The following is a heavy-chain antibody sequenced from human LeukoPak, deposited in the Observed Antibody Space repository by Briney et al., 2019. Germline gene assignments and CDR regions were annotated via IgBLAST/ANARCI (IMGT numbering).Heavy chain of an antibody. CDR1: GFTFDDYA. J-gene: IGHJ4*02. Sequence: GGSLRLSCAASGFTFDDYAMHWVRQAPGKGLEWVSGISWNSGSIGYADSVKGRFTISRDNAKNSLYLQMNGLRAEDTALYYCAKDPQYSSSWTGEFDYWGQGTLVTVSS. V-gene: IGHV3-9*01. D-gene: IGHD6-13*01. CDR3: AKDPQYSSSWTGEFDY. CDR2: ISWNSGSI.